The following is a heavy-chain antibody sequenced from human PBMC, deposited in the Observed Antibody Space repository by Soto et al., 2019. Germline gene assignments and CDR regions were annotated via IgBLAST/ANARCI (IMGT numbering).Heavy chain of an antibody. J-gene: IGHJ4*02. D-gene: IGHD5-18*01. CDR2: IYPRDSDT. V-gene: IGHV5-51*01. CDR3: ARTDGYAPCDH. CDR1: GYTFTNYW. Sequence: GESLKLSCKGSGYTFTNYWIGWVRQMPGKGLEWMGIIYPRDSDTSYSPAFQGQVTISADKSTNTAYLHLTSLKASDTAMYYCARTDGYAPCDHWGQGTLVTVSS.